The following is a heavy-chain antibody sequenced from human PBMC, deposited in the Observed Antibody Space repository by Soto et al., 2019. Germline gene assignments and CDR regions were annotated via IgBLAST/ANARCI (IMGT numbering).Heavy chain of an antibody. CDR2: ISGSGGST. CDR3: ARTKSAFGRDYGFDI. CDR1: EFTFTSYA. V-gene: IGHV3-23*01. D-gene: IGHD1-1*01. J-gene: IGHJ3*02. Sequence: EVQLLEAGGGLVQPGGSLRRSCAASEFTFTSYAMSWVRQAHWKGLEWVSAISGSGGSTAYSDSVKGRFTISRASSTHTLYLHMNSLSAEDPAVYYCARTKSAFGRDYGFDIWGEETIVTVSS.